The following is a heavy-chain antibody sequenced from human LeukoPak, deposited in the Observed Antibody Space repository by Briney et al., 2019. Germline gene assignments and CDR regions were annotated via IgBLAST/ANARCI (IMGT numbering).Heavy chain of an antibody. CDR1: GGSISSYY. Sequence: SETLSLTCTVSGGSISSYYWSWIRQPPGKGLECIGYIYYSGSTNYNPSLKSRVTISVDTSKNQFSLKLSSVTAADTAVYYCARQGPRGGSSFNAFDIWGQGTMVTVSS. CDR2: IYYSGST. J-gene: IGHJ3*02. CDR3: ARQGPRGGSSFNAFDI. V-gene: IGHV4-59*08. D-gene: IGHD2-15*01.